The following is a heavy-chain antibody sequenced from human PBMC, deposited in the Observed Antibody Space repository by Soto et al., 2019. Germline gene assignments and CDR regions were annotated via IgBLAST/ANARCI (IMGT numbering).Heavy chain of an antibody. CDR2: IWNDGTNP. J-gene: IGHJ5*02. CDR3: PRDNVASNNYFWFDP. V-gene: IGHV3-33*01. Sequence: QVQLVESGGGVVQPGRSLRLSCAASGFTFSSYGMHWVRLTPGKGLEWVALIWNDGTNPYYADSVQGRFTISRDNSKNTLYLQMNRLSAEHTAVYYCPRDNVASNNYFWFDPMGQGTLVTVSS. D-gene: IGHD1-1*01. CDR1: GFTFSSYG.